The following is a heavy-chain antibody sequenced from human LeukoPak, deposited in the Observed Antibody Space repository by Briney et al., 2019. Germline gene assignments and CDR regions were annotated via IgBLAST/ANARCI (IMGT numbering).Heavy chain of an antibody. J-gene: IGHJ4*02. CDR1: GFTFSSYW. CDR2: INSDGSST. D-gene: IGHD6-19*01. Sequence: PGGSLRLSCAASGFTFSSYWMHWVRQAPGKGLVWVSRINSDGSSTSYADSVKGRFTISRDNAKNTLYLQMNSLRAEDTAVYYCARGVRIAVAGNIDYWGQGTLVTVSS. CDR3: ARGVRIAVAGNIDY. V-gene: IGHV3-74*01.